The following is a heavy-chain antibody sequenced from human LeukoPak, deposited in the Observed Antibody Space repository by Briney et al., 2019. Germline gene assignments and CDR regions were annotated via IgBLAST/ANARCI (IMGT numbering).Heavy chain of an antibody. CDR2: ISDSAGIT. V-gene: IGHV3-23*01. D-gene: IGHD3-10*01. CDR3: AKDFTLIRGLTRGGAFDI. Sequence: GGSLRLSCAVSGFTFSSYAMSWVRQAPGRGLEWVSAISDSAGITYYADSVKGRFTISRDNSKNMLYLQMNSLRAEDTAVYYCAKDFTLIRGLTRGGAFDIWGHGTMVTVSS. CDR1: GFTFSSYA. J-gene: IGHJ3*02.